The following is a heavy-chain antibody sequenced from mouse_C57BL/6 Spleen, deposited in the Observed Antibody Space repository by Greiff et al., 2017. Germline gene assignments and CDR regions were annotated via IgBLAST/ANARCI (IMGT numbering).Heavy chain of an antibody. V-gene: IGHV1-64*01. D-gene: IGHD1-1*01. CDR1: GYTFTSYW. Sequence: VQLQQSGAELVKPGASVKLSCKASGYTFTSYWMHWVKQRPGQGLEWIGMIHPNSGSTNYNEKFKSKATLTVDKSSSTAYMQLSSLTSEDSAVYYCARGGNHTVVAPYYYAMDYWGQGTSVTVSS. CDR3: ARGGNHTVVAPYYYAMDY. J-gene: IGHJ4*01. CDR2: IHPNSGST.